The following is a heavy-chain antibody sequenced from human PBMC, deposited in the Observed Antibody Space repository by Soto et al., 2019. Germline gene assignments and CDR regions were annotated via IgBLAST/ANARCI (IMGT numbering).Heavy chain of an antibody. J-gene: IGHJ4*02. CDR1: GFTFSSYS. V-gene: IGHV3-21*01. D-gene: IGHD6-19*01. CDR2: ISSSSSYI. CDR3: ARGGPPRIAVAGPNHFDC. Sequence: EVQLVESGGGLVKPGGSLRLSCAASGFTFSSYSMNWVRQAPGKGLEWVSSISSSSSYIYYADSVKGRFTISRDNAKNSLYVQMKCLGAEDTAVYYWARGGPPRIAVAGPNHFDCWGQGTLVTVSS.